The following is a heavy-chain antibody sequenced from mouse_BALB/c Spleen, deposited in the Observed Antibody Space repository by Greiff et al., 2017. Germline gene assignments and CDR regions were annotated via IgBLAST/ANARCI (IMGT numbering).Heavy chain of an antibody. V-gene: IGHV1-7*01. J-gene: IGHJ4*01. CDR2: INPSTGYT. Sequence: QVQLQQSGAELAKPGASVKMSCKASGYTFTSYWMHWVKQRPGQGLEWIGYINPSTGYTEYNQKFKDKATLTADKSSSTAYMQLSSLTSEDSAVYYCARRDDYRGYYAMDYWGQGTPVTVSA. D-gene: IGHD2-4*01. CDR3: ARRDDYRGYYAMDY. CDR1: GYTFTSYW.